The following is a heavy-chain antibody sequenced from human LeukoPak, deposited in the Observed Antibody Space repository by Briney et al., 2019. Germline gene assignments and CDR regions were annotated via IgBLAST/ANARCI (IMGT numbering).Heavy chain of an antibody. J-gene: IGHJ4*02. V-gene: IGHV3-23*01. CDR3: AKGGISLVRGSFDY. Sequence: GGSLRLSCVASGFTVSNNGLSWFRQAPGKRLEWVSDISGVGNTYYAESVKGRFTISRDNSKNTLYLQMKSLRADDTAVYYCAKGGISLVRGSFDYWGQGTLVTVSS. CDR2: ISGVGNT. D-gene: IGHD3-10*01. CDR1: GFTVSNNG.